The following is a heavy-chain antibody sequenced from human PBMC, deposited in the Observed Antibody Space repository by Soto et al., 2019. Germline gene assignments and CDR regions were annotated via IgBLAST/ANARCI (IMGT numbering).Heavy chain of an antibody. D-gene: IGHD6-13*01. J-gene: IGHJ4*02. V-gene: IGHV4-39*01. Sequence: PSETLSLTCTVSGGSLGSSSYYWGWIRQSPGKGLEWIGNIYYSGNTFYNPSLKSRVTISVDTSKNQFYLHLSSVTAADTAIFYCASIAAPGTTHFDFWGXGTLVTVSS. CDR1: GGSLGSSSYY. CDR2: IYYSGNT. CDR3: ASIAAPGTTHFDF.